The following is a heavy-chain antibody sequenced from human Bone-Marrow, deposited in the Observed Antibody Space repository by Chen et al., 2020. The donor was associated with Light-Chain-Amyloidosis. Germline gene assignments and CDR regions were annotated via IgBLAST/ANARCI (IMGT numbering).Heavy chain of an antibody. CDR1: GSTFDDYG. D-gene: IGHD3-3*01. J-gene: IGHJ2*01. CDR2: INWNGGRT. CDR3: AREAGVGITYYFDL. V-gene: IGHV3-20*04. Sequence: EVQLVESGGRVVRPGGSLRLSCAASGSTFDDYGMSWVRQAPGKGLEWVSGINWNGGRTGYADFVKGRFTISRDNAKNSLDLQMNTLSPEDTALYYCAREAGVGITYYFDLWGPGTLVTVSS.